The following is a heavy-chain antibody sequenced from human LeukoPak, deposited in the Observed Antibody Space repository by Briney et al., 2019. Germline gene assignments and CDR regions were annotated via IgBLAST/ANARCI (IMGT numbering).Heavy chain of an antibody. CDR1: GFTFNSYA. CDR3: AKTRNGYTTEYLQH. CDR2: ISDSGGNT. D-gene: IGHD5-24*01. V-gene: IGHV3-23*01. J-gene: IGHJ1*01. Sequence: GGSLRLSCAASGFTFNSYAMSWVRQAPWERLQWVSGISDSGGNTYYADSVRGRFTISRDNSNSLVYLQMNSLRAEDTAVYYCAKTRNGYTTEYLQHWGQGTLVTVSS.